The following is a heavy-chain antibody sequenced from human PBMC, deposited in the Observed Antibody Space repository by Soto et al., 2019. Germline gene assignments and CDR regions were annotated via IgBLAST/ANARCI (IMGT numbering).Heavy chain of an antibody. D-gene: IGHD6-13*01. CDR2: IIPIFGTA. Sequence: QVQLVQSGAEVKKPGSSVKVSCKASGGTFSSYAISWVRQAPGQGLEWMGGIIPIFGTANYAQKFQGRVTITADESTSTAYMELSSLRSEDTAVYYCARRYSSSWPPPAKYYFDYWGQGTLVTVSS. CDR1: GGTFSSYA. V-gene: IGHV1-69*01. CDR3: ARRYSSSWPPPAKYYFDY. J-gene: IGHJ4*02.